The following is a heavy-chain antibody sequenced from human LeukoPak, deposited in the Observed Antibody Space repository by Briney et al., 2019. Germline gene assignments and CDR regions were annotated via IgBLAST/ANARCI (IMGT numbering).Heavy chain of an antibody. Sequence: SETLSLTCTVSGGPISSYYWSWIRQPPGKGLEWIGYFYYSGSTNYNPSLKSRVTISLDTSKNQFSLKLSSVTAADTAVYYCAREHGFTSSWYADYWGQGRLVTVSS. V-gene: IGHV4-59*01. CDR1: GGPISSYY. D-gene: IGHD6-13*01. J-gene: IGHJ4*02. CDR2: FYYSGST. CDR3: AREHGFTSSWYADY.